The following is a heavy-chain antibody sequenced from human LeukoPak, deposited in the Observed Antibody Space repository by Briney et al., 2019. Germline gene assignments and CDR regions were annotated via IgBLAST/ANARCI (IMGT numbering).Heavy chain of an antibody. CDR1: GSSISSYY. V-gene: IGHV4-59*01. CDR3: AREGPYYYDSSGPPGGFDP. J-gene: IGHJ5*02. CDR2: IYYSGST. Sequence: PSETLSLTCTVSGSSISSYYWSWIRQPPGKGLEWIGYIYYSGSTNYNPSLKSRVTISVDTSKNQFSLKLSSVTAADTAVYYCAREGPYYYDSSGPPGGFDPWGQGTLVTVSS. D-gene: IGHD3-22*01.